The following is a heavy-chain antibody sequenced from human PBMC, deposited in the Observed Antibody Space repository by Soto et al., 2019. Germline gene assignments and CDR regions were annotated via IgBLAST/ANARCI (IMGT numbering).Heavy chain of an antibody. D-gene: IGHD6-6*01. CDR1: GYTFTSNT. V-gene: IGHV1-3*01. CDR2: ISAGSGIT. J-gene: IGHJ4*01. Sequence: ASVKVSFKASGYTFTSNTIHWLRQAPGQRPEWVGWISAGSGITKYSQKSQGRVSITRDTSASTAYMELSGLASEDTAVYYCARDVSSALDYWGQGTLVTVSS. CDR3: ARDVSSALDY.